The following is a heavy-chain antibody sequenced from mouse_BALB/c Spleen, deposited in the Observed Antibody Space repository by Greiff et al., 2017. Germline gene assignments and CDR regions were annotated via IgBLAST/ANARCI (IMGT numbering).Heavy chain of an antibody. V-gene: IGHV1-20*02. CDR1: GYSFTGYF. D-gene: IGHD2-3*01. Sequence: EVQLVESGPELVKPGASVKISCKASGYSFTGYFMNWVMQSHGKSLEWIGRINPYNGDTFYNQKFKGKATLTVDKSSSTAHMELRSLASEDSAVYYCAGYYDYAMDYWGQGTSVTVSS. CDR3: AGYYDYAMDY. CDR2: INPYNGDT. J-gene: IGHJ4*01.